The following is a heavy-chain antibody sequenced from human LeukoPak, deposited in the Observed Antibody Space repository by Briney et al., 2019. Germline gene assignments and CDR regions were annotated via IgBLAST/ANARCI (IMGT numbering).Heavy chain of an antibody. CDR1: GFTFSSYS. Sequence: GGSLRLSCAASGFTFSSYSMNWVRQAPGKGLEWVSSISSSSSYIYYADSVKGRFTISRDNAKNSLYLQMNSLRAEDTAVYYWPRLGLTKYYYYYMDVWGKGTTVTVSS. D-gene: IGHD5-12*01. V-gene: IGHV3-21*01. CDR2: ISSSSSYI. CDR3: PRLGLTKYYYYYMDV. J-gene: IGHJ6*03.